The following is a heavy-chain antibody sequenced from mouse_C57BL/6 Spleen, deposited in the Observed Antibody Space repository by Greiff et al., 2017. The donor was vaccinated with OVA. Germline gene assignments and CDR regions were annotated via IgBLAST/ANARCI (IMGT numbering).Heavy chain of an antibody. Sequence: EVQGVESGPELVKPGASVKISCKASGYSFTGYYMHWVKQSSEKSLEWIGEINPSTGGTSYNQKFKGKATLTVDKSSSTAYMQLKSLTSEDSAVYYCAPYYYGSSYRYFDVWGTGTTVTVSS. CDR3: APYYYGSSYRYFDV. J-gene: IGHJ1*03. D-gene: IGHD1-1*01. CDR2: INPSTGGT. V-gene: IGHV1-43*01. CDR1: GYSFTGYY.